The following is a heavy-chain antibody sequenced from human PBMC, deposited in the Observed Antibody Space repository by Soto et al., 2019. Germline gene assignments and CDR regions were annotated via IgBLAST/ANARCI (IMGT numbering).Heavy chain of an antibody. V-gene: IGHV3-48*03. CDR3: AKDPGYGGNSVDS. CDR2: SSSSGSTI. D-gene: IGHD4-17*01. CDR1: GFTFSSYE. Sequence: GGSLRLSCAASGFTFSSYEMNCLRQAPGKGLEWVSYSSSSGSTIYYADSVNGRFTISRDNAKNSLYLQMNSLRAEDTAVYYCAKDPGYGGNSVDSWGQGTLVNVSS. J-gene: IGHJ4*02.